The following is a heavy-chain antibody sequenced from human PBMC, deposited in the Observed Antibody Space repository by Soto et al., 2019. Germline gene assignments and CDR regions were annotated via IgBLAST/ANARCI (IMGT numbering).Heavy chain of an antibody. CDR2: VIPIFGTA. CDR1: GGTFSSYA. D-gene: IGHD1-26*01. J-gene: IGHJ4*02. CDR3: ARGDSGRMSL. V-gene: IGHV1-69*13. Sequence: SVKVSCKASGGTFSSYAFSWVRQAPGQGLEWMGGVIPIFGTANYAQKFQGRVTITADESTSTAYMELSSLRSEDTAEYYCARGDSGRMSLWGQGTLVTVSS.